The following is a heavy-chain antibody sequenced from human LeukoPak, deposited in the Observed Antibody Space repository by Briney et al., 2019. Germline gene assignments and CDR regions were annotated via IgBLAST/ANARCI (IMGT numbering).Heavy chain of an antibody. CDR1: GFTFSTYC. D-gene: IGHD2-15*01. J-gene: IGHJ4*02. CDR3: ARDLRWLVAADY. V-gene: IGHV3-30*03. CDR2: ISYDGSNT. Sequence: PGGSLRLSCAASGFTFSTYCVSWVRQAPGKGLEWVAIISYDGSNTHYTDSVKGRFTISRDNSKNTLYLQMNSQRPEDTAVYYCARDLRWLVAADYWGQGALVTVSS.